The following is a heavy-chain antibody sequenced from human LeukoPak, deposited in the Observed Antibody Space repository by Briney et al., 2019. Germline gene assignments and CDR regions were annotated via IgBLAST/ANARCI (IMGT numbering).Heavy chain of an antibody. CDR1: GYTFTSNY. Sequence: PRASVKVSCKASGYTFTSNYIHWVRQAPGQGLEWMGMIYPRDGSTSYAQKFQGRVTVTRDTSTSTVHMELSGLRSEDTAVYHCARDQEGFDYWGQGTLVTVSS. V-gene: IGHV1-46*01. J-gene: IGHJ4*02. CDR3: ARDQEGFDY. CDR2: IYPRDGST.